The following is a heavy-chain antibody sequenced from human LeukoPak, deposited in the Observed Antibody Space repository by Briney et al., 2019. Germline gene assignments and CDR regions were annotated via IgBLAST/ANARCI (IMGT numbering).Heavy chain of an antibody. CDR1: GFTFSDYY. J-gene: IGHJ3*02. Sequence: GGSLRLSCAASGFTFSDYYMRWIRQAPGKGLEGVSYISSSGGTIYYADSVKGRFTISRDNAKNSLYLQMNSLRAEDTAVYYCASGLRFLEWLGAFDIWGQGTLVTVSS. CDR3: ASGLRFLEWLGAFDI. V-gene: IGHV3-11*04. CDR2: ISSSGGTI. D-gene: IGHD3-3*01.